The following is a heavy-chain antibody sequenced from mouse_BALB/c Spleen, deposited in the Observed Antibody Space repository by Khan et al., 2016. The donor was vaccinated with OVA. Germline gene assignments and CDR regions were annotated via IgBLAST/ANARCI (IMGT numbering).Heavy chain of an antibody. CDR2: ISSGGST. J-gene: IGHJ2*01. V-gene: IGHV5-6-5*01. CDR1: GFTFSSYV. CDR3: AREAYRYDEYYFDY. Sequence: EVELVESGGSSVKPGGSLKLSCAVSGFTFSSYVMSWVRQTPEKRLEWVASISSGGSTYYPDSVKGRFTISRDNARNLVNLTMSSLRSEDMAIYYCAREAYRYDEYYFDYWGQGTTLTVSS. D-gene: IGHD2-14*01.